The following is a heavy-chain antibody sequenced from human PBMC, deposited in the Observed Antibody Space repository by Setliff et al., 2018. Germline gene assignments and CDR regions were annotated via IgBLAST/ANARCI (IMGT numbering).Heavy chain of an antibody. CDR1: GYSISSGYN. D-gene: IGHD3-3*01. J-gene: IGHJ5*02. CDR3: ARGRFVEWLLSKTWFDP. Sequence: SETLSLTCTVSGYSISSGYNWAWVRQPPGKGLEWIGSIYHDGTTHYNPSLKSRLTMSVDTSKNQFSLKLSSVTAADTALYYCARGRFVEWLLSKTWFDPWGQGTLVTVSS. CDR2: IYHDGTT. V-gene: IGHV4-38-2*02.